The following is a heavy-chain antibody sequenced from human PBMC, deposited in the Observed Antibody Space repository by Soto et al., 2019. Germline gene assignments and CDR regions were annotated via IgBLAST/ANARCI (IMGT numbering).Heavy chain of an antibody. CDR1: CGSFTGYY. D-gene: IGHD6-6*01. CDR3: ARTSRFDF. V-gene: IGHV4-34*01. J-gene: IGHJ4*02. CDR2: INHSGIT. Sequence: QVQLQQWGAGLLKPSETLSLTCAVYCGSFTGYYLSWIRQPQGKGLEWIGEINHSGITKYNPSLKSRSTKSLATSKNQFALKLSSVTAADTAVYYCARTSRFDFRGQGTLVTVSS.